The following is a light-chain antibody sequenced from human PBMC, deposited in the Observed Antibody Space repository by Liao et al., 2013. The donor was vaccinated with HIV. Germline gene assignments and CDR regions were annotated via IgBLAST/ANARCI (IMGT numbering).Light chain of an antibody. Sequence: SYVVTQPPSVSVAPGKTARITCGGTNIGSKSVHWYQQRPGQAPVLVICYDSDRPSGIPERFSGSNSGNTATLTISRVEAGDEADYYCQVWDTGNDHRVFGGGTKLTVL. CDR3: QVWDTGNDHRV. CDR2: YDS. J-gene: IGLJ3*02. CDR1: NIGSKS. V-gene: IGLV3-21*04.